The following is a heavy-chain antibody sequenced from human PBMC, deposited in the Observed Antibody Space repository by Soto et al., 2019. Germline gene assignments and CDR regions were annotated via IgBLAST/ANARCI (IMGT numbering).Heavy chain of an antibody. J-gene: IGHJ6*02. CDR3: ASLLGGGELCYYYGMDV. Sequence: SETLSLTCAVYGGSFSGYYWSWIRQPPGKGLEWIGEINHSGSTNYNPSLKSRVTISVDTSKNQFALKLSSVTAADTAVYSCASLLGGGELCYYYGMDVWGQGTTVTVSS. V-gene: IGHV4-34*01. D-gene: IGHD3-16*01. CDR1: GGSFSGYY. CDR2: INHSGST.